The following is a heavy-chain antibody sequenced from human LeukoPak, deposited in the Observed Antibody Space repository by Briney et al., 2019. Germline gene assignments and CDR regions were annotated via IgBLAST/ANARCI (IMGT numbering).Heavy chain of an antibody. J-gene: IGHJ4*02. CDR1: GGSISSGSYY. V-gene: IGHV4-61*10. CDR3: ARSPDSDRHDY. Sequence: SETLSLTCTVSGGSISSGSYYWNWIRQRQPAGKGLEWIGHIQIGGSTNYNPSLKSRVTISGDTSKNQLSLKLTYVTAADTAAYYCARSPDSDRHDYWGQGTLVIVSS. D-gene: IGHD3-9*01. CDR2: IQIGGST.